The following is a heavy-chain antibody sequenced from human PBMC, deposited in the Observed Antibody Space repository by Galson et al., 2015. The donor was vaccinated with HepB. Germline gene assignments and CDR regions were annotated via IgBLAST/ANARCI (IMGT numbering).Heavy chain of an antibody. V-gene: IGHV2-5*01. D-gene: IGHD2-8*02. CDR3: ARRLALVGPYFDK. CDR1: GFSLRTSGVG. J-gene: IGHJ4*02. CDR2: IYWNDDK. Sequence: PALVKPTQTLTLTCTLSGFSLRTSGVGVGWIRQPPGKALEWLALIYWNDDKRYRPSLKSRFTITKDTSKNQAVLTMTNMDPVDAGTYFCARRLALVGPYFDKCCQVTLVTVSS.